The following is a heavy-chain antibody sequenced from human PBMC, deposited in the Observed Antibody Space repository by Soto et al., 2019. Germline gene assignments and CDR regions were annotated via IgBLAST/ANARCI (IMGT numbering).Heavy chain of an antibody. D-gene: IGHD1-26*01. J-gene: IGHJ4*02. CDR3: ARDDYGIYPY. V-gene: IGHV1-2*02. CDR1: GYAITAYY. Sequence: QVQLVQSGTEVKKPGASVKVSCKASGYAITAYYIHWVRQAPGQGLEWMGWIYPRSGGAIYAQKFQDRVTMTRDTSISTVYMDLSGLRSDDTALYYCARDDYGIYPYWGQGTLVTVSS. CDR2: IYPRSGGA.